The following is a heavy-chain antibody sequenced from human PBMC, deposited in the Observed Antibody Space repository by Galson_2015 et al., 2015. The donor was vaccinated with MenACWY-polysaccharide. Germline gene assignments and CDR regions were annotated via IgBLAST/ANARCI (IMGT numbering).Heavy chain of an antibody. D-gene: IGHD2-2*03. J-gene: IGHJ6*03. CDR3: ARLNGHCNSPNCNYYYYYMDV. CDR2: IWSDGRNK. Sequence: SLRLSCAASGFTFSSFNMHWVRQAPGKGLEWVAVIWSDGRNKYYADSVKGRITISRGNSNNTLYLQMHSLRAEDTAVYYCARLNGHCNSPNCNYYYYYMDVWGTGTTVTVSS. CDR1: GFTFSSFN. V-gene: IGHV3-33*01.